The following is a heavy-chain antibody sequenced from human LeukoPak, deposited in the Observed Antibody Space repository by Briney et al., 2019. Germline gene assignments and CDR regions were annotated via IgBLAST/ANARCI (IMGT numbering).Heavy chain of an antibody. J-gene: IGHJ3*02. Sequence: GASVKVSCKACGYTFTSYDIKWVRQATGQGLEWMGWMNPNSGNTGYAQKFQGRVTMTRNTSISTAYMELSSLRSEDTAVYYCARAMIDDAFHIWGQGTMVTVSS. CDR1: GYTFTSYD. CDR3: ARAMIDDAFHI. D-gene: IGHD3-22*01. V-gene: IGHV1-8*01. CDR2: MNPNSGNT.